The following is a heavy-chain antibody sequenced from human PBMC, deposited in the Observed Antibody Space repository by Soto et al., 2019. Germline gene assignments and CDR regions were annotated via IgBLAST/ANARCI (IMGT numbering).Heavy chain of an antibody. Sequence: EVQLVESGGGLVQPGGSLRLSCAASGFTCSSYWMSWVRQAPGKGLEWVANIKQDGSEKYYVDSVQGRFTISRDNAQHALNPQMNSLRAEDTAGYDCAREFWSYGSVDVWGKGTTVTVYS. CDR1: GFTCSSYW. J-gene: IGHJ6*04. CDR2: IKQDGSEK. CDR3: AREFWSYGSVDV. D-gene: IGHD3-10*01. V-gene: IGHV3-7*01.